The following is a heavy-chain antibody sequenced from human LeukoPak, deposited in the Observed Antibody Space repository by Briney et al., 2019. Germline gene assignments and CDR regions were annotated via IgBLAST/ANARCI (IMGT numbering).Heavy chain of an antibody. V-gene: IGHV1-18*04. J-gene: IGHJ4*02. CDR1: GYTFTSYG. CDR2: ISAYNGNT. Sequence: ASVKVSCKASGYTFTSYGISWVRQAPGQGLEWMGWISAYNGNTNYAQKFQGRVTMTRNTSISTAYMELSSLRSEDTAVYYCAREASYYIDYWGQGTLVTVSS. CDR3: AREASYYIDY. D-gene: IGHD1-26*01.